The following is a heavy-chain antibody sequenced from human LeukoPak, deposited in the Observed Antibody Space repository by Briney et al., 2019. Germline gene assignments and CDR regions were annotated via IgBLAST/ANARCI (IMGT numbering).Heavy chain of an antibody. Sequence: GASVKVSCKASGYTFTGYYMHWVRQAPGQGLEWMGWINPNSGGTNYAQKFQGRVTMTRDTSISTAYMELSRLRSDDTAVYYCARAFYSSSWYHKEDFFDYWGQGTPVTVSS. D-gene: IGHD6-13*01. CDR3: ARAFYSSSWYHKEDFFDY. V-gene: IGHV1-2*02. J-gene: IGHJ4*02. CDR2: INPNSGGT. CDR1: GYTFTGYY.